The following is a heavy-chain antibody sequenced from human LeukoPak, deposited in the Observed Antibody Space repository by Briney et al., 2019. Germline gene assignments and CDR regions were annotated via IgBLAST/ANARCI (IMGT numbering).Heavy chain of an antibody. D-gene: IGHD6-19*01. CDR1: GGSISSYY. Sequence: SETLSLTCTVSGGSISSYYWSWIRQPPGKGLEWIGYIYYSGSTNYNPSLKSRVTISVDTSKNQFSLKLSSVTAADTAVYYCARAVGQWLVLDWGQGTLVTVSS. V-gene: IGHV4-59*01. J-gene: IGHJ4*02. CDR3: ARAVGQWLVLD. CDR2: IYYSGST.